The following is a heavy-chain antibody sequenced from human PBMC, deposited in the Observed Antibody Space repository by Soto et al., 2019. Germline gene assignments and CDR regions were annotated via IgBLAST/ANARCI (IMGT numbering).Heavy chain of an antibody. Sequence: LGGSLRLSCSASRFTFSNYAMSWVRQAPGKGLGWVSAISGSGGSTYYADSVKGRFTISRDNSKNTLYLQMNGLRAEDTAVYYCSKMKSDSSGSCDNWGQGTLVTVS. V-gene: IGHV3-23*01. CDR3: SKMKSDSSGSCDN. D-gene: IGHD3-22*01. CDR1: RFTFSNYA. CDR2: ISGSGGST. J-gene: IGHJ4*02.